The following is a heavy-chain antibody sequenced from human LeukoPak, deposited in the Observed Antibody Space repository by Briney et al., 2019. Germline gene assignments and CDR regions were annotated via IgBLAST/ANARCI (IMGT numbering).Heavy chain of an antibody. V-gene: IGHV4-59*12. D-gene: IGHD2-15*01. J-gene: IGHJ5*02. CDR3: ARGVAPVGYSYGYDCSGGSCYSGWFDP. Sequence: SETLSLTCTVSGGSISSYYWSWIRQPPGKGLEWIGYIYYSGSTNYNPSLKSRVTISVDTSKNQFSLKLSSVTAADTAVYYCARGVAPVGYSYGYDCSGGSCYSGWFDPWGQGTLVTVSS. CDR2: IYYSGST. CDR1: GGSISSYY.